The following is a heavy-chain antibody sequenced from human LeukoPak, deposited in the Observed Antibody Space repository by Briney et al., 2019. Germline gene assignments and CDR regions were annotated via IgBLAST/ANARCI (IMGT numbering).Heavy chain of an antibody. J-gene: IGHJ4*02. CDR1: GYTFTGYY. D-gene: IGHD4-23*01. V-gene: IGHV1-2*02. CDR2: INPNSGGT. CDR3: ARGREVVTPEVDY. Sequence: GASVKVSCKASGYTFTGYYMHWVRQAPGQGLEWMGWINPNSGGTNYAQKFQGRVTMTRDTSTSTVYMELSSLRSEDTAVYYCARGREVVTPEVDYWGQGTLVTVSS.